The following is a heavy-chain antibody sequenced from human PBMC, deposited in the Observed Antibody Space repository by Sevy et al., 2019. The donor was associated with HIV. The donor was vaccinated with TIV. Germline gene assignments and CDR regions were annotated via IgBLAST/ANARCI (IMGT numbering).Heavy chain of an antibody. Sequence: SETLSLTCTVSGGSISSGDYYWSWIRQPPGKGLEWIGYIYYTGGTYYNPSLKSRVSMSVDTSTNQFSLKLSSVTAADTAVYYCASKRDYSNGPFDYWGQGTLVTVSS. D-gene: IGHD4-4*01. V-gene: IGHV4-30-4*01. J-gene: IGHJ4*02. CDR3: ASKRDYSNGPFDY. CDR2: IYYTGGT. CDR1: GGSISSGDYY.